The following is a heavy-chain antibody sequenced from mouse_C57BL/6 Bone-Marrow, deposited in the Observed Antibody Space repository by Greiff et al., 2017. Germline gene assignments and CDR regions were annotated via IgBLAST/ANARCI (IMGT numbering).Heavy chain of an antibody. CDR2: IDPENGDT. CDR3: TAGGRYFDV. J-gene: IGHJ1*03. V-gene: IGHV14-4*01. CDR1: GFNIKDDY. Sequence: EVQLQQSGAELVRPGASVKLSCTASGFNIKDDYMHWVKQRPEQGLEWIGWIDPENGDTEYASKFQGKATITADTSSNTAYLQLSSLTSEDTAVYYCTAGGRYFDVWGTGTTVTVSS.